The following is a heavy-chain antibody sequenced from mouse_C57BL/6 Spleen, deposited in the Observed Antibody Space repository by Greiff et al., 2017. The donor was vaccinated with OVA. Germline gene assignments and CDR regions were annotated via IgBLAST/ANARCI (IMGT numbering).Heavy chain of an antibody. CDR3: ARAAGYSKGYAMDY. D-gene: IGHD2-5*01. CDR1: GYAFSSYW. Sequence: VQRVESGAELVKPGASVKISCKASGYAFSSYWMNWVKQRPGKGLEWIGQIYPGDGDTNYNGKFKGKATLTADKSSSTAYMQLSSLTSEDSAVYFCARAAGYSKGYAMDYWGQGTSVTVSS. J-gene: IGHJ4*01. V-gene: IGHV1-80*01. CDR2: IYPGDGDT.